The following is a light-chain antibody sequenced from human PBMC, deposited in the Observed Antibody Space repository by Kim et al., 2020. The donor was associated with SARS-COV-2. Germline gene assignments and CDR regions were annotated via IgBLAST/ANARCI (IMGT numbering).Light chain of an antibody. CDR3: QVWDSTNDQAV. V-gene: IGLV3-21*04. CDR1: KIGSKS. CDR2: YDK. J-gene: IGLJ3*02. Sequence: APGQTASITCGGSKIGSKSVHWYQQKPGQAPVLAMYYDKDRPSGIPERFSGSNSGNTATLTITRVEAGDEADYYCQVWDSTNDQAVFGGGTQLTVL.